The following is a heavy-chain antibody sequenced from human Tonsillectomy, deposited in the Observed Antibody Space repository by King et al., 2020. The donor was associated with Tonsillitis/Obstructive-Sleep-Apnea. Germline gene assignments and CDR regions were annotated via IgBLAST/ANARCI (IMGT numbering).Heavy chain of an antibody. CDR2: IWYDGSNK. CDR1: GFTFSSDG. J-gene: IGHJ5*02. V-gene: IGHV3-33*01. CDR3: ARDRVDCSSTSCYAALWFDP. Sequence: VQLVESGGGVVQPGRSLRLSCAASGFTFSSDGMHWVRQAPGKGLEWVAVIWYDGSNKYYADSVKGRFTISRDNSKNTLYLQMNSLRAEDTAVYYCARDRVDCSSTSCYAALWFDPWGQGTLVTVSS. D-gene: IGHD2-2*01.